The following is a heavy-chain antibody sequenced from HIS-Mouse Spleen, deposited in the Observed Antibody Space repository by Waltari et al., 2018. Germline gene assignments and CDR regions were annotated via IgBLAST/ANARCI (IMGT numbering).Heavy chain of an antibody. CDR3: ARGHDYSNYFDY. Sequence: QVQLVQSGAEVKKPGASVKVSCKASGYTFTSYDINWVRQATGQGLEWMGWRNRNSGNTGYAKKFQGRVTMTRNTSISTAYMELSSLRSEDTAVYYCARGHDYSNYFDYWGQGTLVTVSS. J-gene: IGHJ4*02. CDR2: RNRNSGNT. V-gene: IGHV1-8*01. D-gene: IGHD4-4*01. CDR1: GYTFTSYD.